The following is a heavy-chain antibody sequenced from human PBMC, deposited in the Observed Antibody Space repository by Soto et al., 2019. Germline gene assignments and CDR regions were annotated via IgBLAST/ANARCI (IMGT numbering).Heavy chain of an antibody. CDR3: ARDSLQAYGSGSYYNPYYGLDV. D-gene: IGHD3-10*01. CDR2: IHTSGST. Sequence: SETLSLTCTVSGGSISSYYWSWIRQPAGKGLEWIGRIHTSGSTNYNPSLKSRVTMSVDTSKNQFSLKLSSVTAAGTAVYYCARDSLQAYGSGSYYNPYYGLDVWGQGTTVTVSS. CDR1: GGSISSYY. V-gene: IGHV4-4*07. J-gene: IGHJ6*02.